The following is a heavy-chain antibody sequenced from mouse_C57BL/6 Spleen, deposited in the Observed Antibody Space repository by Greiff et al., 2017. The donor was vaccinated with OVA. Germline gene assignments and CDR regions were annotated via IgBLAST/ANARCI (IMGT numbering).Heavy chain of an antibody. D-gene: IGHD1-1*01. J-gene: IGHJ1*03. CDR3: ARGIYYGSYWYFDV. CDR2: IHPNSGST. Sequence: QVQLQQSGAELVKPGASVKLSCKASGYTFTSYWMHWVKQRPGQGLEWIGMIHPNSGSTNYNEKFKSKATLTVDKSSSTAYMQLSSLTSEDSAVYYCARGIYYGSYWYFDVWGTGTTVTVSS. V-gene: IGHV1-64*01. CDR1: GYTFTSYW.